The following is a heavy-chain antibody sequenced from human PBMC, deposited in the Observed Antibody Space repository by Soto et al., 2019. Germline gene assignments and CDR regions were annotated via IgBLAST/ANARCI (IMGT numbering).Heavy chain of an antibody. J-gene: IGHJ6*02. CDR3: ARVSLSYGMDV. CDR1: VYTFTSYG. V-gene: IGHV1-18*01. D-gene: IGHD3-16*02. CDR2: ISAYNGIT. Sequence: GVTAEDPCKASVYTFTSYGFSWVRQSPGQGLEWIVWISAYNGITKDAQKLQGSVTRNKDTSTSSAYMELRSLRSADTAVYYCARVSLSYGMDVWGQGTTVTVSS.